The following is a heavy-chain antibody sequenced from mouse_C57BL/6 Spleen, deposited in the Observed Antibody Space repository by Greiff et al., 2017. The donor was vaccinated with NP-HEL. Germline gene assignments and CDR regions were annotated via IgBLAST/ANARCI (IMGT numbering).Heavy chain of an antibody. J-gene: IGHJ3*01. CDR1: GFTFSDYG. CDR2: ISNLAYSI. Sequence: EVKVEESGGGLVQPGGSLKLSCAASGFTFSDYGMAWVRQAPRKGPEWVAFISNLAYSIYYADTVTGRFTISRENAKNTLSLEMSSLRSEDTAMYYCARHQDGYPFAYWGQGTLVTVSA. CDR3: ARHQDGYPFAY. D-gene: IGHD2-3*01. V-gene: IGHV5-15*04.